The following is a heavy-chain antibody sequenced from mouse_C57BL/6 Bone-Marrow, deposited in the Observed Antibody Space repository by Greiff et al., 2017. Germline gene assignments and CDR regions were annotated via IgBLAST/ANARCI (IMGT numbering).Heavy chain of an antibody. J-gene: IGHJ1*03. Sequence: EVKLVESGGGLVQPGGSLKLSCAASGFTFSDYYMYWVRQTPEKRLEWVAYISNGGGSTYYPDTVKGRFTISRDTAKNTLYLQMSRLKSEDTAMYYCARGDYYGSSSFWYFDVWGTGTTVTVSS. CDR1: GFTFSDYY. CDR2: ISNGGGST. V-gene: IGHV5-12*01. D-gene: IGHD1-1*01. CDR3: ARGDYYGSSSFWYFDV.